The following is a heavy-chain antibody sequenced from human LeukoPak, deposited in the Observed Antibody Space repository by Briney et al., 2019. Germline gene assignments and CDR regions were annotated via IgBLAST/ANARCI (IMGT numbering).Heavy chain of an antibody. CDR2: TYYRSNWYN. CDR3: AREIAVAGPFDY. V-gene: IGHV6-1*01. CDR1: GDSVSSNSAG. D-gene: IGHD6-19*01. Sequence: SQTLSLTCAISGDSVSSNSAGWNWIRQSPSRGLECLGRTYYRSNWYNDYAESVKGRITINPDTSKNQFSLQLNSVTPEDTAVYYCAREIAVAGPFDYWGQGTLVTVSS. J-gene: IGHJ4*02.